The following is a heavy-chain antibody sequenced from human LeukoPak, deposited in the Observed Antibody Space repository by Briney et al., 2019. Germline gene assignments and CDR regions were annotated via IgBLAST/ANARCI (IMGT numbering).Heavy chain of an antibody. V-gene: IGHV3-21*01. Sequence: PGGSLRLSCAASGFTFSSHTMNWVRQAPGKGLEWVPCISSNVNKMYYAESVRGRFTVSRDNAGNSLSLQMDSLRAEDTAVYYCTRELLSLHQGLDSWGQGTLVTVSS. CDR1: GFTFSSHT. D-gene: IGHD2/OR15-2a*01. J-gene: IGHJ5*01. CDR2: ISSNVNKM. CDR3: TRELLSLHQGLDS.